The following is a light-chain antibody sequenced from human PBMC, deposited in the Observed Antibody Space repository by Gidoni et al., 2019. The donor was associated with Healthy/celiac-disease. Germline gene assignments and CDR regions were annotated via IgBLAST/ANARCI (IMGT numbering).Light chain of an antibody. Sequence: QSALTQPRPVSGSPGQSVTISCTGTSSDVGGYNYVSCYQQHPGKAPTLMIYDVSKRPSGVPDRFSGSKSGNTASLTISGLQAEDEADYYCCSYAGSYTFVVFGGGTKLTVL. CDR2: DVS. CDR3: CSYAGSYTFVV. J-gene: IGLJ2*01. V-gene: IGLV2-11*01. CDR1: SSDVGGYNY.